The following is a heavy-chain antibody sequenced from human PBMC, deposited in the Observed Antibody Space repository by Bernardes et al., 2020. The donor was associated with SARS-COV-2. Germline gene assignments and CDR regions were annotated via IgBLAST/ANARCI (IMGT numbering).Heavy chain of an antibody. CDR2: VNWNSGSI. CDR1: GFTFSDYA. Sequence: SLRLSCVASGFTFSDYAMHWVRQAPGKGLEWVSGVNWNSGSIAYADSVKGRFTISRDNAKNSLYLQMTSLRPEDTAMYYCTKGRQSSAYYPGVEYWGQGTLVTVSS. D-gene: IGHD3-22*01. CDR3: TKGRQSSAYYPGVEY. V-gene: IGHV3-9*01. J-gene: IGHJ4*02.